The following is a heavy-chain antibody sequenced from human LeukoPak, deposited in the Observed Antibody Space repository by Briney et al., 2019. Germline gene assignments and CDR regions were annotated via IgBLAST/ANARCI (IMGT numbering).Heavy chain of an antibody. CDR2: INPHSGKT. V-gene: IGHV1-8*01. D-gene: IGHD3-3*01. Sequence: GASVKVSCKTSGYPFRNYDINWVRQATGQGLEWMGWINPHSGKTGYAQKFQGRVTMTTDTSASTAYMELSSLRSEDTAVYYCAREPYDFWSGHDYWGQGTLVTVSS. CDR1: GYPFRNYD. J-gene: IGHJ4*02. CDR3: AREPYDFWSGHDY.